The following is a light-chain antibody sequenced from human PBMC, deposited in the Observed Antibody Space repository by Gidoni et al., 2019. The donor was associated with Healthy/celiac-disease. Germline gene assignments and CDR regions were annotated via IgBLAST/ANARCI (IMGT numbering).Light chain of an antibody. CDR2: AAS. J-gene: IGKJ4*01. CDR3: HQSYSTPRLT. Sequence: EIQMNQSPSSLSASVGDRVTITCRASQSISSYLNWYQQKPGKAPKLLIYAASSLQSGVPSRFSGSGSGTDFTLTISSLQPEDFATYYCHQSYSTPRLTFGGGTKVEIK. V-gene: IGKV1-39*01. CDR1: QSISSY.